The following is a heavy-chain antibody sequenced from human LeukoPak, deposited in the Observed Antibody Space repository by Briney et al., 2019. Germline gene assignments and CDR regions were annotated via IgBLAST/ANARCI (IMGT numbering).Heavy chain of an antibody. CDR1: GFTFSNYA. J-gene: IGHJ1*01. Sequence: PGGSLRLSCAASGFTFSNYAITWVRQAQGKGMEWVSTISSSGTNTYYADSVKGRFTISRDNSKNTLYLQMNSLRAEDTAVYYCAKDGHYDSSGFTLQYWGQGTLVTVSS. D-gene: IGHD3-22*01. CDR2: ISSSGTNT. V-gene: IGHV3-23*01. CDR3: AKDGHYDSSGFTLQY.